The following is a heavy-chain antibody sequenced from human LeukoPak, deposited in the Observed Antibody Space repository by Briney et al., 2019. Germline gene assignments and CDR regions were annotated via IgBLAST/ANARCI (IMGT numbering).Heavy chain of an antibody. D-gene: IGHD1-1*01. CDR2: ISSSSSTI. CDR1: GFTFSSYS. Sequence: GGSLRLSCAASGFTFSSYSMNWARQAPGKGLEWVSYISSSSSTIYYADSVKGRFTISRDNAKNSLYLQMNSLRAEDTAVYYCAKGPELEPEDWGQGTLVTVSS. V-gene: IGHV3-48*04. J-gene: IGHJ4*02. CDR3: AKGPELEPED.